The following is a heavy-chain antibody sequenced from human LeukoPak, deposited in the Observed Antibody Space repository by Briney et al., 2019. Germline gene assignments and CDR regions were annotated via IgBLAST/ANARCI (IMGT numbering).Heavy chain of an antibody. D-gene: IGHD2-15*01. CDR1: GFTFSSYG. J-gene: IGHJ6*03. CDR3: ARGHCSGGSCYLGYYYYYMDV. V-gene: IGHV3-30*02. CDR2: IRYDGSNK. Sequence: GGSLRLSCAASGFTFSSYGMHWVRQAPGKGLEWVAFIRYDGSNKYYADSVKGRFTISRDNSENTLYLQMNSLRAEDTAVYYCARGHCSGGSCYLGYYYYYMDVWGKGTTVTISS.